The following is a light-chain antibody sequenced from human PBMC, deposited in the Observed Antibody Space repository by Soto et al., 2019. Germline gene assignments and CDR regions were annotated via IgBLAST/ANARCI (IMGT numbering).Light chain of an antibody. CDR1: QSVSSH. V-gene: IGKV3-11*01. CDR2: DAS. CDR3: QERTNWPPSWT. Sequence: EIVFTQSPSTLSLSPGERATLSCRASQSVSSHLAWYQQKPGQAPRLLIYDASNRATGTPDRFSGSGSGTDFTLTISSLEPEDFAVYYCQERTNWPPSWTFGQGTKVDIK. J-gene: IGKJ1*01.